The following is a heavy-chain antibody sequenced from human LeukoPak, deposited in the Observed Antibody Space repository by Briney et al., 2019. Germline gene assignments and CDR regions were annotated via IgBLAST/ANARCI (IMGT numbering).Heavy chain of an antibody. D-gene: IGHD5-12*01. CDR1: GFTFDDYA. Sequence: PGGSLRLSCAASGFTFDDYAMHWVRQAPGKGLEWVSGISWNSGSIGYADSVKGRFTISRDNAKNSLYLQMNSLRAEDTALYYCAKQYSGYGYYYFDYWGQGTLVTVSS. J-gene: IGHJ4*02. CDR3: AKQYSGYGYYYFDY. CDR2: ISWNSGSI. V-gene: IGHV3-9*01.